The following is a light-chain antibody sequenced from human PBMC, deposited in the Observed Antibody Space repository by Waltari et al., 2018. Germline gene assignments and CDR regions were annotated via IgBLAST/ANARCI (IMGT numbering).Light chain of an antibody. V-gene: IGLV1-40*01. CDR3: QSYDSSLSGSGV. Sequence: QSVLTQPPSVSGAPGPRVTIACTGSSSTLGAGYAVHWYQQLPGTAPKLLIYGNSNRPSGVPDRFSGSKSGTSASLAITGLQAEDEADYYCQSYDSSLSGSGVFGGGTKLTVL. CDR1: SSTLGAGYA. CDR2: GNS. J-gene: IGLJ2*01.